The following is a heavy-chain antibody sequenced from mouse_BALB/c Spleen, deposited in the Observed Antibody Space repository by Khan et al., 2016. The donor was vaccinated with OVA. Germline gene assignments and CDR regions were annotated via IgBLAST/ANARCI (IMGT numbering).Heavy chain of an antibody. Sequence: QIQLVQSGPELKKPGETVKISCQASGYIFTNYEMNWVKQTPGKGLKWMGWMNTYTGKPTYADDFKGRFAFSLETYASTAYLQISNLKNEDTATYLCAKNYGYSSYVMDDLGQGASVTVSS. CDR1: GYIFTNYE. CDR3: AKNYGYSSYVMDD. D-gene: IGHD1-2*01. V-gene: IGHV9-3-1*01. J-gene: IGHJ4*01. CDR2: MNTYTGKP.